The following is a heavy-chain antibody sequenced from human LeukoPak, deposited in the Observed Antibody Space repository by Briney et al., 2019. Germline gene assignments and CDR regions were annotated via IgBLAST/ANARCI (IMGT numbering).Heavy chain of an antibody. V-gene: IGHV3-48*03. Sequence: GGSLRLSCAASGFTFSSYEMNWVRQAPGKGPEWVSYISSGGTTIYYADSVKGRFTTSRDNAKNSLYLQMNSLRAEDTALYYCASISGLVDYWGQGTLVTVSS. J-gene: IGHJ4*02. CDR2: ISSGGTTI. D-gene: IGHD1-20*01. CDR1: GFTFSSYE. CDR3: ASISGLVDY.